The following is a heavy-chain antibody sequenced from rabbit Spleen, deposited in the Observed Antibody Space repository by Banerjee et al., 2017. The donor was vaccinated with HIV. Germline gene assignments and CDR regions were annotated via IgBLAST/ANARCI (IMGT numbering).Heavy chain of an antibody. V-gene: IGHV1S40*01. D-gene: IGHD4-1*01. Sequence: QSLEESGGDLVKPGASLTLTCTASGFSFSSSYYMCWVRQAPGKGLEWVACIYVGSSTFTYYASWAKGRFTISKTSSTTVTLQMTSLTAADTATYFCARAYGSDWHYFNLWGPGTLVTVS. CDR1: GFSFSSSYY. J-gene: IGHJ4*01. CDR3: ARAYGSDWHYFNL. CDR2: IYVGSSTFT.